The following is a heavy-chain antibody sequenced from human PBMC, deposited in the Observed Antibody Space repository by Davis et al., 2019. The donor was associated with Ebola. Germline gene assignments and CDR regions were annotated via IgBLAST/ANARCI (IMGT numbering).Heavy chain of an antibody. V-gene: IGHV3-33*05. J-gene: IGHJ4*02. CDR2: ISYDGSNK. CDR3: ARAMRIWFGELLYGDYFDY. D-gene: IGHD3-10*01. CDR1: GFTFSSYG. Sequence: GESLKISCAASGFTFSSYGMHWVRQAPGKGLEWVAVISYDGSNKYYVDSVKGRFTIYRDNAKNSLYLQMNSLRAEDTAVYYCARAMRIWFGELLYGDYFDYWGQGTLVTVSS.